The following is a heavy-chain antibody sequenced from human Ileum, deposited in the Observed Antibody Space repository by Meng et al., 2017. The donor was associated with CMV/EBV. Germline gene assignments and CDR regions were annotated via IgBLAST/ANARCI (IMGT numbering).Heavy chain of an antibody. D-gene: IGHD1-26*01. Sequence: GESLKISCVASGFTFSNNWMSWVRQIPGKGLEWVANIKEDGSAKYYVNSVKGRFIISRDNARKSLYLQMNTLRAEDTALYYCARDLVKVAASDLPDYWGQGTLVTVSS. V-gene: IGHV3-7*03. CDR2: IKEDGSAK. CDR3: ARDLVKVAASDLPDY. CDR1: GFTFSNNW. J-gene: IGHJ4*02.